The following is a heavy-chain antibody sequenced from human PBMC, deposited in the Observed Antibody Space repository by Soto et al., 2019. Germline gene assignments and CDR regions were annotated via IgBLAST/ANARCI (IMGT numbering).Heavy chain of an antibody. V-gene: IGHV4-39*02. J-gene: IGHJ6*02. Sequence: PSETLSLTCSVLGDSISDTRYYWGWIRQSPEKGLEWIGSISHDGHAYYNPSLKSRVTLFADTSRNQFSLKLRSVTAADTALYFCARDGPYYYGFDVWGQGTTVTVSS. CDR3: ARDGPYYYGFDV. CDR1: GDSISDTRYY. CDR2: ISHDGHA.